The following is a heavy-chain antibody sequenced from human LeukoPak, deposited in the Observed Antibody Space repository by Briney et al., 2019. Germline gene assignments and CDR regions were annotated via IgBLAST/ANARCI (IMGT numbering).Heavy chain of an antibody. CDR2: ISSSGSTI. D-gene: IGHD2-8*01. Sequence: GGSLRLSCAASGFTFSSYEMNWIRQFPGKGLEWLSYISSSGSTIYYADSVKGRFTISRDNAKNSLYLQMSSLRGDDSATYYCAGSQYYHQTNGRAGHWGQGTLVTVSS. V-gene: IGHV3-48*03. CDR1: GFTFSSYE. CDR3: AGSQYYHQTNGRAGH. J-gene: IGHJ4*02.